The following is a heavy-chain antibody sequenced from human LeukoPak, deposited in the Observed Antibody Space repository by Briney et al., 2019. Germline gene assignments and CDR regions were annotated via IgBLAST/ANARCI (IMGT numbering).Heavy chain of an antibody. CDR3: ARDRAVTQVWVEFDS. CDR2: IRDSGAT. V-gene: IGHV3-66*03. CDR1: GFSVSNFY. J-gene: IGHJ5*01. Sequence: GGSLRLSCAGSGFSVSNFYMNWVRQAPGKGLEWVSLIRDSGATFYADSVKGRFTISRDNSKNTICLQMNRLRVEDTAVYFCARDRAVTQVWVEFDSWGQGTQVTVSS. D-gene: IGHD3-16*01.